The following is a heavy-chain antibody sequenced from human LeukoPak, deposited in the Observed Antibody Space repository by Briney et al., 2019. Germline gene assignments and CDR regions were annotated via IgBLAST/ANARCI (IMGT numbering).Heavy chain of an antibody. Sequence: PSETLSLTCTVSGGSISSRNFSWGWIRQPPGKGLEWIGNFCYSGSTYYNPSLKRRATVSGDISKNQLSLKLSSVTAADTAVYFCARSSGSYNVFEYRGQGTLVTVSS. CDR3: ARSSGSYNVFEY. CDR2: FCYSGST. V-gene: IGHV4-39*01. D-gene: IGHD1-26*01. CDR1: GGSISSRNFS. J-gene: IGHJ4*02.